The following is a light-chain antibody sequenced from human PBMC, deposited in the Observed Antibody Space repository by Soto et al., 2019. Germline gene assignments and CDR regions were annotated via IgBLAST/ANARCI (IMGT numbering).Light chain of an antibody. Sequence: SYVLTQRPSVSVAPEKTASITCGGDNIGDKAVHWYQHRPGQAPRLVIYYDFERPSGIHERFSGSNFGNTATLTISWVEAGDEADYYCQVWDTANDHPIFGGGTKVTVL. J-gene: IGLJ2*01. CDR1: NIGDKA. CDR2: YDF. CDR3: QVWDTANDHPI. V-gene: IGLV3-21*04.